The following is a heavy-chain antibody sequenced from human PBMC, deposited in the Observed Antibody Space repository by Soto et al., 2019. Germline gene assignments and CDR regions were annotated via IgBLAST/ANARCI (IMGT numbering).Heavy chain of an antibody. CDR1: GFTFSSYG. V-gene: IGHV3-30*18. CDR3: AKGLWRRGGLVINQPFDY. Sequence: PGGSLRLSCAASGFTFSSYGMHWVRQAPGKGLEWVAVISYDGSNKYYADSVKGRFTISRDNSKNTLYLQMNSLRAEDTAVYYCAKGLWRRGGLVINQPFDYWGQGTLVTVSS. CDR2: ISYDGSNK. D-gene: IGHD3-9*01. J-gene: IGHJ4*02.